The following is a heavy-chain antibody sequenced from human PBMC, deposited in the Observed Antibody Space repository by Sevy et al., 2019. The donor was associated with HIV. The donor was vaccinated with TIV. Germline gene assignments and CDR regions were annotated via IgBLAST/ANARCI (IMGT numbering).Heavy chain of an antibody. Sequence: GGSLRLSCAASGFTFSSYAMHWVRQAPGKGLEWVAVISYDGSNKYYADSVKGRFTISRDNSKNTLYLQMNSLRAEDTAVYYCARDDNCSGGSCYSAYYYGMDVWGQRTTVTVSS. CDR1: GFTFSSYA. CDR2: ISYDGSNK. J-gene: IGHJ6*02. CDR3: ARDDNCSGGSCYSAYYYGMDV. D-gene: IGHD2-15*01. V-gene: IGHV3-30-3*01.